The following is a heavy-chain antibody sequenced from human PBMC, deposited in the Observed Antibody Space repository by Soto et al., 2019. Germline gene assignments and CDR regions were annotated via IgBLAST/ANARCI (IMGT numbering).Heavy chain of an antibody. V-gene: IGHV1-69*06. CDR2: IIPIFGTA. D-gene: IGHD2-8*01. Sequence: SVNVSCKASGGTFISYAISWVRQAPGQGLEWMGGIIPIFGTANYAQKFQGRVTITADKSTSTAYMELSSLRSEDTAVYYCARDLGCTNGVCYYYYGMDVCGQGTTVTVSS. CDR3: ARDLGCTNGVCYYYYGMDV. CDR1: GGTFISYA. J-gene: IGHJ6*02.